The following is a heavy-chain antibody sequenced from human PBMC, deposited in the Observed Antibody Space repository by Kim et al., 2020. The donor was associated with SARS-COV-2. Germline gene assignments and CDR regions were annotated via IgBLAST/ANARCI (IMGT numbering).Heavy chain of an antibody. CDR1: GFTFDDYA. CDR3: AKDYSGWYLGRWFDP. V-gene: IGHV3-9*01. J-gene: IGHJ5*02. CDR2: ISWNSGSI. D-gene: IGHD6-19*01. Sequence: SLRLSCVASGFTFDDYAMHWVRQAPGKGLEWVSGISWNSGSIGYADSVKGRFTISRDNAKNSLYLQMNSLRAKDTALYYCAKDYSGWYLGRWFDPWGQGTLVPVSS.